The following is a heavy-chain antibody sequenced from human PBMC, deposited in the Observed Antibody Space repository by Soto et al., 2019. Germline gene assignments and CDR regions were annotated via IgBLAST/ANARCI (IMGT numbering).Heavy chain of an antibody. D-gene: IGHD3-10*01. Sequence: QVQLVQSGAEVKKPGASVKVSCKASGYTFTSYGISWVRQAPGQGLEWMGWISAYNGNTDYAQKLQGRVTXXTXAXXSTAYMELRSLTSDDTAVYYCARDLGGSGLNWFDPWGQGTLVTVSS. CDR2: ISAYNGNT. J-gene: IGHJ5*02. CDR3: ARDLGGSGLNWFDP. V-gene: IGHV1-18*01. CDR1: GYTFTSYG.